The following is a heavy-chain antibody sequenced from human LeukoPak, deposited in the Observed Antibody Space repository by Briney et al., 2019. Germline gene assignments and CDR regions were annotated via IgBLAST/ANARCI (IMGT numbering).Heavy chain of an antibody. D-gene: IGHD2-2*01. CDR1: GYTFTGYY. CDR2: INPNSGGT. J-gene: IGHJ4*02. Sequence: ASVKVSCKASGYTFTGYYMHWVRQAPGQGLEWMGWINPNSGGTNYAQKFQGRVTMTRDTSISTANMELSRLRSDDTAVYYCARGRNDIVVVPAAITPPDRMDYWGQGTLVTVSS. CDR3: ARGRNDIVVVPAAITPPDRMDY. V-gene: IGHV1-2*02.